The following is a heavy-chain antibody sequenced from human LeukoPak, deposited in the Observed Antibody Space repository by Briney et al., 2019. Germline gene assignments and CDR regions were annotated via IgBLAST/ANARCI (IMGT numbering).Heavy chain of an antibody. V-gene: IGHV3-21*01. CDR3: ARDSHKFDSSGYYPDAFDI. Sequence: GGALRLSCAASGFTFSSYSMNWVRQAPGKGLEWVSSITTSSYIYYADSVKGRFTISRDNAKNSLYLQVNSLRAEDTAVYYCARDSHKFDSSGYYPDAFDIWGQGTMVTVSS. D-gene: IGHD3-22*01. CDR1: GFTFSSYS. J-gene: IGHJ3*02. CDR2: ITTSSYI.